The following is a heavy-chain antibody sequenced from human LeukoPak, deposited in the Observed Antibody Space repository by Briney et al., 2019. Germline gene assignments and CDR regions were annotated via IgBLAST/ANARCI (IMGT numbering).Heavy chain of an antibody. V-gene: IGHV4-39*01. CDR2: IYYSGST. J-gene: IGHJ3*02. D-gene: IGHD3-3*01. Sequence: SETLSLTCTVSGGSISSSSYYWGWIRQPPGKGLEWIGSIYYSGSTYYNPSLKSRVTISVDTSKNQFSLKLSSVTAADTAVYYCARHVYDFWSGSPYAFDIWGQGTMVTVSS. CDR3: ARHVYDFWSGSPYAFDI. CDR1: GGSISSSSYY.